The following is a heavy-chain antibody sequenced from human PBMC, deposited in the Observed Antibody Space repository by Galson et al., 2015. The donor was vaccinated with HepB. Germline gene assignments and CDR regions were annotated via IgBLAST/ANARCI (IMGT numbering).Heavy chain of an antibody. V-gene: IGHV3-11*01. CDR2: IGSSGSTI. Sequence: SLRLSCAASGFTFSDYSMSWIRQAPGKGLEWVPYIGSSGSTIHYADTVRGRFTISRDNAKNSLSLQMNSLRAEGTAVYYCARGHYYHFWSGYYFQYWGQGTLVTVSS. J-gene: IGHJ4*02. D-gene: IGHD3-3*01. CDR1: GFTFSDYS. CDR3: ARGHYYHFWSGYYFQY.